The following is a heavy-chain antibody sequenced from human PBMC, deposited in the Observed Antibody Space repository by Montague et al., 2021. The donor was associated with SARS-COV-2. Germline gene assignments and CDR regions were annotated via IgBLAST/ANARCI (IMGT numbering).Heavy chain of an antibody. D-gene: IGHD2-15*01. Sequence: SLRPSCSASGFTFSTFVMSWVRQAPGKGLEWVSAISLSGGSTYYXDSVKGRFTISRDNSKNTLFLQMNSLRAEDTAVYYCAKGGVVVVAATDLDYWGQGTLVTVSS. CDR3: AKGGVVVVAATDLDY. V-gene: IGHV3-23*01. J-gene: IGHJ4*02. CDR1: GFTFSTFV. CDR2: ISLSGGST.